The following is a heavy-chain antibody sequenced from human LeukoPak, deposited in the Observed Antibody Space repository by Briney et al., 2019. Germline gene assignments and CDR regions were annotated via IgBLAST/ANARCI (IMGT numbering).Heavy chain of an antibody. CDR2: VNPNSGGT. Sequence: ASVKVSCKASGYTFTGYYMHWVRQAPGQGLEWMGWVNPNSGGTNYAQKFQGRVTMTRDTSISTAYMELSRLRSDDTAVYCCARAPDCSGGRCYIRFDYWGQGTLVTVSS. CDR3: ARAPDCSGGRCYIRFDY. V-gene: IGHV1-2*02. CDR1: GYTFTGYY. D-gene: IGHD2-15*01. J-gene: IGHJ4*02.